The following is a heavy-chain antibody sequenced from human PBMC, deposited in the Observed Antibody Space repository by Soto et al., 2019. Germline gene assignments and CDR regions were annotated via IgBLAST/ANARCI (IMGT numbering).Heavy chain of an antibody. CDR3: ARDNRYCSSTSCYFSWSYYYGMDV. CDR2: IWYDGSNK. J-gene: IGHJ6*02. D-gene: IGHD2-2*01. Sequence: PGGSLRLSCAASGFTFSSYGMHWVRQAPGKGLEWVAVIWYDGSNKYYADSVKGRFTISRDNSKNTLYLQMNSLRAEDTAVYYCARDNRYCSSTSCYFSWSYYYGMDVWGQGTTVTVSS. V-gene: IGHV3-33*01. CDR1: GFTFSSYG.